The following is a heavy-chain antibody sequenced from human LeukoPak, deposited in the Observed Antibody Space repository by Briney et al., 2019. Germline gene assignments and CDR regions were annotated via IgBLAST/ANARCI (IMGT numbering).Heavy chain of an antibody. CDR1: GGSISTYY. V-gene: IGHV4-59*01. J-gene: IGHJ4*02. Sequence: PSETLSLTCTASGGSISTYYWSWLRQPPGKGLEWIGNVYYSGTTNYNPSLKSRVIISVDTSKNQFSLKLSSVTAADTAVYYCARDYDYWGQGTLVTVSS. CDR2: VYYSGTT. CDR3: ARDYDY.